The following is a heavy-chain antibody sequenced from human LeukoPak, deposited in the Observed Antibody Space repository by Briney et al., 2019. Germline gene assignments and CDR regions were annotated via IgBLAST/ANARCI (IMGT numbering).Heavy chain of an antibody. Sequence: GGSLRLSCAASGFTFGIYDMHWVRQAPGKGLEWVSAIGTVGDTYYPGSVKGRFTISRENAKNSLYLQMNSLRDGDTAAYYCARETLDIGGDYGWYFDLWGRGTLVTVSS. CDR3: ARETLDIGGDYGWYFDL. V-gene: IGHV3-13*01. J-gene: IGHJ2*01. CDR2: IGTVGDT. CDR1: GFTFGIYD. D-gene: IGHD1-26*01.